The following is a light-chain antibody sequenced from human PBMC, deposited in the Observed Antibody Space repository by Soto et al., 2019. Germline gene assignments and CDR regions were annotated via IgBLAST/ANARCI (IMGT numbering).Light chain of an antibody. CDR1: SANIGSNT. Sequence: QSVLTQPPSASGTPGQWVTISCSGSSANIGSNTVNWYQQLPRTAPNLLIYSNNHRPSAVPDRFSDSKSAASASLASSGLQSEAEADYYSAAWDDTVVFGGGTKLTVL. CDR3: AAWDDTVV. V-gene: IGLV1-44*01. J-gene: IGLJ2*01. CDR2: SNN.